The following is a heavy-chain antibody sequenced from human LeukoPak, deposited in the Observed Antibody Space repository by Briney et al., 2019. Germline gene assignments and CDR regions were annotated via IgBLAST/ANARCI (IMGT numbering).Heavy chain of an antibody. J-gene: IGHJ4*02. D-gene: IGHD2-2*03. CDR2: IKGDGSKK. CDR1: GFTLSRYW. Sequence: GGSLRLSCTASGFTLSRYWMSWVRQAPGKGLECVADIKGDGSKKYYADSVKGRFTISRDNAENSLYLQMYSLRAEDTAVYYCVSGYCSSTTCYRGAYWGQGTLVTVSS. CDR3: VSGYCSSTTCYRGAY. V-gene: IGHV3-7*02.